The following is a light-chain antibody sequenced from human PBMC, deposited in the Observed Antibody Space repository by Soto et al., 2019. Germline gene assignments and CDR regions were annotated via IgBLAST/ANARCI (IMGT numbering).Light chain of an antibody. J-gene: IGKJ4*01. Sequence: DIQMTQSPSSVSASVGDRVTITCRASQGIRSYLDWYQQKPGKAPNLLISGASTLQSGVPSRFSGSGSGTDFTLSISNLQPEDFATYYCQQTSSFPLTFGGGTKVEIK. CDR2: GAS. CDR1: QGIRSY. CDR3: QQTSSFPLT. V-gene: IGKV1-12*01.